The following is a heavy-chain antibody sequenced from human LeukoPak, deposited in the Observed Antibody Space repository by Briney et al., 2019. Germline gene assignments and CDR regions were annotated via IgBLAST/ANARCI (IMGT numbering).Heavy chain of an antibody. Sequence: SETLSLTCTVSGDSISSYYWYWFRQPPGKVLEWIACIYYSGITHYNPSLKSRVTISLDTSKNQFSLRLSSVTAADTAVYYCAREGIVRTYDQWGQGTLVTVSS. CDR1: GDSISSYY. CDR2: IYYSGIT. D-gene: IGHD2/OR15-2a*01. CDR3: AREGIVRTYDQ. J-gene: IGHJ4*02. V-gene: IGHV4-59*12.